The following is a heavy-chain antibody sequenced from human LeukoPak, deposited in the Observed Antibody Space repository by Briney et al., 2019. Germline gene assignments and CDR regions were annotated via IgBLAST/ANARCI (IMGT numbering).Heavy chain of an antibody. J-gene: IGHJ4*02. V-gene: IGHV3-23*01. CDR2: ISGSGGST. D-gene: IGHD6-13*01. CDR3: ARPHSSSWKFDY. CDR1: GFTFSSYA. Sequence: PGGSLRLSCAASGFTFSSYAMSWVRQAPGKGLEWVSAISGSGGSTYYADSVKDRFTISRDNSKNTLYLQMNSLRAEDTAVYYCARPHSSSWKFDYWGQGTLVTVSS.